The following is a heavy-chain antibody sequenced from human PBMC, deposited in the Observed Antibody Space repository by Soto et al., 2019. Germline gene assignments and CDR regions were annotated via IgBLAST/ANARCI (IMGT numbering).Heavy chain of an antibody. J-gene: IGHJ6*02. CDR2: ISPYNGNT. CDR3: ARGAGRYQLLKATYYYYGMDV. D-gene: IGHD2-2*01. Sequence: ASVKVSCKASGYTFTSYGISWVRQAPGQGLEWMGWISPYNGNTNYAQKFQGRVTITADESTSTAYMELSSLRSEDTAVYYCARGAGRYQLLKATYYYYGMDVWGQGTTVTVSS. CDR1: GYTFTSYG. V-gene: IGHV1-18*01.